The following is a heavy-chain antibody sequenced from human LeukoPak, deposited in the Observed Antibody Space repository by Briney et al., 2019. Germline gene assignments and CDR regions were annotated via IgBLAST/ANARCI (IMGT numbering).Heavy chain of an antibody. CDR2: IYYSGST. Sequence: SETLSLTCTVSGGSISSYYWSWIRQPPGKGLEWIGYIYYSGSTNYNPSLKSRVTISVDTSKIQFSLELSSVTAADTAVYYCARDGRIRGYCSSSCHSVDAFDIWGQGTMVTVSS. D-gene: IGHD2-2*01. J-gene: IGHJ3*02. V-gene: IGHV4-59*01. CDR3: ARDGRIRGYCSSSCHSVDAFDI. CDR1: GGSISSYY.